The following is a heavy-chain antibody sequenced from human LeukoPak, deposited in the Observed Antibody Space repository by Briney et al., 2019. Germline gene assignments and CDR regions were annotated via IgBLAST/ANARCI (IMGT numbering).Heavy chain of an antibody. CDR1: VGSFSGYY. Sequence: SETLSLTCAVYVGSFSGYYWSWIRQPPGKGLEWIGEINHSGSTNYNPSLKSRVTISVDTSKNQFSLKLSFVTAADTAVYYCARGDYCSSTSCYAQVGWFDPWGQGTLVTVSS. J-gene: IGHJ5*02. D-gene: IGHD2-2*01. CDR3: ARGDYCSSTSCYAQVGWFDP. CDR2: INHSGST. V-gene: IGHV4-34*01.